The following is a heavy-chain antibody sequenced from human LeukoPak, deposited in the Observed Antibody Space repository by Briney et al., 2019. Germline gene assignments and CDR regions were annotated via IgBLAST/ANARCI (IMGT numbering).Heavy chain of an antibody. CDR1: GGPISSYY. D-gene: IGHD3-10*01. Sequence: SETLSLTCTVSGGPISSYYWSWIRQPPGKGLEWIGYIYYSGSTNYNPSLKSRVTISVDTSKNQFSLKLSSVTAADTAVYYCARSADYGSGLNWYFDLWGRGTLVTVSS. J-gene: IGHJ2*01. CDR2: IYYSGST. V-gene: IGHV4-59*01. CDR3: ARSADYGSGLNWYFDL.